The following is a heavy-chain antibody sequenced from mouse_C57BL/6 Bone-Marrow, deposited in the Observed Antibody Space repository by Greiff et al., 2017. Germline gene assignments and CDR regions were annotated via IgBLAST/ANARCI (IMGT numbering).Heavy chain of an antibody. V-gene: IGHV1-80*01. CDR2: IYPGDGDT. J-gene: IGHJ2*01. CDR3: ASFYYYGFDY. Sequence: LVESGAELVKPGASVKISCKASGYAFSSYWMNWVKQRPGKGLEWIGQIYPGDGDTNYNGKFKGKATLTADKSSSTAYMQLSSLTSEDSAVYFCASFYYYGFDYWGQGTTLTVSS. CDR1: GYAFSSYW. D-gene: IGHD1-1*01.